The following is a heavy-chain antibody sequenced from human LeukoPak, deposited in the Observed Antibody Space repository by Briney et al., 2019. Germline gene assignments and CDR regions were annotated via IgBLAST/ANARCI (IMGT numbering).Heavy chain of an antibody. V-gene: IGHV4-39*01. CDR1: GGSISSSSYY. Sequence: SETLSLTCTGSGGSISSSSYYWGWIRQPPGKGLDWIGSIYYSGSTYYNPSLKSRVTISVDTSKNQFSLKLSSVTASDTAVYYCARRGYYYDSSGYYSYYFDYWGQGTLVTVSS. D-gene: IGHD3-22*01. CDR3: ARRGYYYDSSGYYSYYFDY. CDR2: IYYSGST. J-gene: IGHJ4*02.